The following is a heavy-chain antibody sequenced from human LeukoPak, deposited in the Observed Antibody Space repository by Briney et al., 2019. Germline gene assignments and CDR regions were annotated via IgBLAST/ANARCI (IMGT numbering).Heavy chain of an antibody. CDR3: ARAWYSGNYPVDY. D-gene: IGHD1-26*01. V-gene: IGHV1-46*01. J-gene: IGHJ4*02. CDR2: IIPSGGST. CDR1: GDTFTTSY. Sequence: ASVKVSCKASGDTFTTSYIHWVRQAPGQGLEWMGIIIPSGGSTRYAQRFQGRVTMTTDTSTSTVYMELRSLRSDDTAVYYCARAWYSGNYPVDYWGQGTLVTVSS.